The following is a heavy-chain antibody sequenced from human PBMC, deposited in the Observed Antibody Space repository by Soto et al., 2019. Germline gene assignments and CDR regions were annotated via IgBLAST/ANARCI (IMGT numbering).Heavy chain of an antibody. CDR1: GYIFTIYV. J-gene: IGHJ4*02. CDR3: ARGPGGWLQSTFDY. V-gene: IGHV1-3*03. CDR2: VNPGNDNT. D-gene: IGHD5-12*01. Sequence: GGSVKVWCKAYGYIFTIYVMHWVRQAPGQRLEWMGWVNPGNDNTAYYANSVKGRFTISRDNSKNTLYLQMGSLRAEDMAVYYSARGPGGWLQSTFDYWGQGTLVTVSS.